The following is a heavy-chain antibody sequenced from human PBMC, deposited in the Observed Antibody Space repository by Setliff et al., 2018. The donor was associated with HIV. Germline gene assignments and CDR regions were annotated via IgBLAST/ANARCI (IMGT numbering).Heavy chain of an antibody. CDR1: GYAISSGYY. Sequence: SSETLSLTCAVSGYAISSGYYWGWIRRPPGKGLEWIGSIYARGSTYYNPSLKSRVTISVDTSKNQFSLKLSSVTAADTAVYYCARELLRSWDGSENSYKPYYFDYWGQGTLVTV. CDR2: IYARGST. J-gene: IGHJ4*02. V-gene: IGHV4-38-2*02. CDR3: ARELLRSWDGSENSYKPYYFDY. D-gene: IGHD3-10*01.